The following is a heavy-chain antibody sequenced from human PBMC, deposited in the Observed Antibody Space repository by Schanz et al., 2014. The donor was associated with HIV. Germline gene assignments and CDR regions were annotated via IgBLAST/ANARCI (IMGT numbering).Heavy chain of an antibody. D-gene: IGHD3-9*01. J-gene: IGHJ4*03. CDR1: GGTFSKYA. CDR2: ISPYNGDR. V-gene: IGHV1-18*01. CDR3: AKGQDWPGPQLDH. Sequence: QVQLVQSGAELKKPGSSVKVSCKASGGTFSKYAISWVRQAPGQGLDWVGWISPYNGDRKYDQKFQGRVTLTTDTSTNTAYMELRSLRSDDTAVYYCAKGQDWPGPQLDHWGHGSLVIVSS.